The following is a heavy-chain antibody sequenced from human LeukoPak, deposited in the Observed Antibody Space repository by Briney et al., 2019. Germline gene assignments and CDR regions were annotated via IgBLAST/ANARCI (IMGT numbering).Heavy chain of an antibody. CDR1: GGSIISGDYY. CDR3: AGHYYDKELDFDY. J-gene: IGHJ4*02. CDR2: IYHSGRT. D-gene: IGHD3-22*01. Sequence: SETLSLTCSLSGGSIISGDYYWSWIRQPPGQGLEWIGYIYHSGRTYYNPSLKSRVTISIDTSKNQFSLRLNSVTAADTAVYYCAGHYYDKELDFDYWGQGTLVTVSS. V-gene: IGHV4-30-4*08.